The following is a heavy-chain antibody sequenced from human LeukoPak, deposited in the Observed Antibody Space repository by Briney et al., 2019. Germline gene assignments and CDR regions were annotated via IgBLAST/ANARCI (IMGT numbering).Heavy chain of an antibody. D-gene: IGHD4-17*01. CDR1: GGSISSYY. V-gene: IGHV4-4*07. J-gene: IGHJ6*03. CDR2: IYTSGST. CDR3: ARSDVTVTKGYYYYYMDV. Sequence: SETLSLTCTVSGGSISSYYWSWIRQPARKGLEWIGRIYTSGSTNYNPSLKSRVTMSVDTSKNQFSLKLSSVTAADTAVYYCARSDVTVTKGYYYYYMDVWGKGTTVTVSS.